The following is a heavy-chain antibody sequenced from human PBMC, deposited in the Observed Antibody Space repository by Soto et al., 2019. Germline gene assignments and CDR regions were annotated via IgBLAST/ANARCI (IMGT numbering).Heavy chain of an antibody. CDR1: GFTFSSYA. V-gene: IGHV3-30-3*01. CDR3: ARDTRYFDWLFGYFDY. J-gene: IGHJ4*02. Sequence: QVQLVESGGGVVQPRRSLRLSCAASGFTFSSYAMHWVRQAPGKGLEWVAVISYDGSNKYYADSVKGRFTISRDNSKNTLYLQMNSLRAEDTAVYYCARDTRYFDWLFGYFDYWGQGTLVTVSS. D-gene: IGHD3-9*01. CDR2: ISYDGSNK.